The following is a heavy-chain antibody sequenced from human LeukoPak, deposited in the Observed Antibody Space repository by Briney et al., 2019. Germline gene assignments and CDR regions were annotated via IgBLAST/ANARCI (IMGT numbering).Heavy chain of an antibody. D-gene: IGHD3-22*01. J-gene: IGHJ4*02. V-gene: IGHV1-46*01. CDR2: INPSGGSA. CDR3: ARGHEGYYDSSGYYFFDY. CDR1: GYTFTSYY. Sequence: ASVKVSCKASGYTFTSYYMHWVRQAPGQGLEWMGIINPSGGSASYAQKFQGRVTMTRDTSTGTVYMELSSLRSEDTAVYYCARGHEGYYDSSGYYFFDYWGQGTLVTVSA.